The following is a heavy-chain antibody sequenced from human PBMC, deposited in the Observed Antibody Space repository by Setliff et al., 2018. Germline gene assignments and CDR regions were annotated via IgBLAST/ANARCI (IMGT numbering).Heavy chain of an antibody. J-gene: IGHJ4*02. CDR3: ARGYSGYDYLKPFDY. Sequence: PSETLSLTCTVSGYSISSGYYWGWIRQPPGKGLEWIGIIYHSGSTYYNPSLKSRVTISVDTSKNQFSLKLSSVTAADTAVYYCARGYSGYDYLKPFDYWGQGTLVTVSS. CDR2: IYHSGST. V-gene: IGHV4-38-2*02. D-gene: IGHD5-12*01. CDR1: GYSISSGYY.